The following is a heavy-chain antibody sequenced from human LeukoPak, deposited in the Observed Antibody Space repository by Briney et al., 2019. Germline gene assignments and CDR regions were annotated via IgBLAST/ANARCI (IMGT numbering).Heavy chain of an antibody. J-gene: IGHJ6*02. CDR2: INSSGDTT. V-gene: IGHV3-48*03. Sequence: GGSLRLSYVASGFTFSSHEMNWVRQAPGKGLEWVSDINSSGDTTHYAYSVKYRFTNSRDNGKSSLYLQMNRLRAEDTAVYYSAREQMYLGGREEVWGQGTTVTV. D-gene: IGHD3-16*01. CDR3: AREQMYLGGREEV. CDR1: GFTFSSHE.